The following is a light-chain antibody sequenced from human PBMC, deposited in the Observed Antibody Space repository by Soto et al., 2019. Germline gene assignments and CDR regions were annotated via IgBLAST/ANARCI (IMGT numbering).Light chain of an antibody. Sequence: EIVMTQSPATLSVSPGERATLSCRASQSVSSNLAWYQQKPGQAPRLLIYGASTRATGIPARFSGSGSGTEFTLTISRLQYEDFAVDYCQQYKNWPYTFGQGTKLEIK. CDR3: QQYKNWPYT. CDR1: QSVSSN. CDR2: GAS. J-gene: IGKJ2*01. V-gene: IGKV3-15*01.